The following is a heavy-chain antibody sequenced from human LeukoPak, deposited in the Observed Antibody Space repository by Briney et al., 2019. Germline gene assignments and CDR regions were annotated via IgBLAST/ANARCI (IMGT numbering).Heavy chain of an antibody. V-gene: IGHV4-59*01. CDR2: IYYSGST. CDR3: ASMVRGVARQYFDY. CDR1: GGAITNYY. D-gene: IGHD3-10*01. Sequence: SETLSLTCGVSGGAITNYYWNWIRQPPGKGLEWIGYIYYSGSTNYNPSLKSRVTISVDTSKDQFSLKLSSVTAADTAVYYCASMVRGVARQYFDYWGQGTLVTVSS. J-gene: IGHJ4*02.